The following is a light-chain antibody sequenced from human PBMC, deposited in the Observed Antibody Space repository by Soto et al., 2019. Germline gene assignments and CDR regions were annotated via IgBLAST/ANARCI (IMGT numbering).Light chain of an antibody. V-gene: IGKV1-5*03. CDR3: QQYNNYSGT. CDR1: QNVNSW. CDR2: TAS. Sequence: DIQMTQSPSTLSASVGDRVTITCRASQNVNSWLAWYQQKPGQAPKLLIYTASNLENGVPSRFSGSGAGTEFTLTISGLQPDDFASYYCQQYNNYSGTFGQGTKVEIK. J-gene: IGKJ1*01.